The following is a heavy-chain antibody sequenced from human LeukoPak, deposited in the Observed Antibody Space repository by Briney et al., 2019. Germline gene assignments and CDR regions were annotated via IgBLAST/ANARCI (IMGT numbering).Heavy chain of an antibody. CDR1: GFTFSIFP. CDR3: GRNLELSAVYYFDS. Sequence: GGSLRLSCEASGFTFSIFPMHWVRQPPGKGLEWVALISSGSEKYYADSVKGRFTISRDNSKNMLYLHMNSLGADDTAVYYCGRNLELSAVYYFDSWGKGTLVIVSS. J-gene: IGHJ4*02. V-gene: IGHV3-30*04. CDR2: ISSGSEK. D-gene: IGHD3-3*01.